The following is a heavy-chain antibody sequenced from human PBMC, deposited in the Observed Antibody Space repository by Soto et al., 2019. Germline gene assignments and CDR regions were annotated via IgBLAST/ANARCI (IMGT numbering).Heavy chain of an antibody. CDR2: ISSSSSYT. Sequence: GGSLRLSCAASGITFSDYYMSWIRQAPGKGLEWVSYISSSSSYTNYADSVKGRFTISRDNAKNSLYLQMNSLRAEDTAVYYCAIDFNYYDSRDQLGRVFDIWGQGKMVTVS. V-gene: IGHV3-11*05. J-gene: IGHJ3*02. CDR1: GITFSDYY. D-gene: IGHD3-22*01. CDR3: AIDFNYYDSRDQLGRVFDI.